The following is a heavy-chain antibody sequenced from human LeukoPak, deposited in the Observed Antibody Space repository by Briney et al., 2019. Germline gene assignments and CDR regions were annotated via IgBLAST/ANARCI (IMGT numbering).Heavy chain of an antibody. D-gene: IGHD3-9*01. CDR1: GGSINSGGYS. V-gene: IGHV4-30-2*01. Sequence: PSETLSLTCAVSGGSINSGGYSWSWIRQPPGKGLEWIGYIYHSGSTYYNPSLKSRVTISVDRSKNQFSLKLSSVTAADTAVYYCARDNDRANYFDYWGQGTLVTVSS. CDR2: IYHSGST. CDR3: ARDNDRANYFDY. J-gene: IGHJ4*02.